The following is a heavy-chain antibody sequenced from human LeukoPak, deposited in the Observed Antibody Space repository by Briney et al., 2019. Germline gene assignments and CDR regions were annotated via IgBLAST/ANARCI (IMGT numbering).Heavy chain of an antibody. J-gene: IGHJ4*02. V-gene: IGHV4-4*07. CDR2: IYSSGST. Sequence: SSETLSLTCTVSGGSISSYYWSWIRQPAGKGLEWIGRIYSSGSTNYNPSLRGRVTMSVDTSKNQFSLKLSSVTAADTAVCYCARDSSRTYDYWGQGTLVTVSS. CDR3: ARDSSRTYDY. D-gene: IGHD6-13*01. CDR1: GGSISSYY.